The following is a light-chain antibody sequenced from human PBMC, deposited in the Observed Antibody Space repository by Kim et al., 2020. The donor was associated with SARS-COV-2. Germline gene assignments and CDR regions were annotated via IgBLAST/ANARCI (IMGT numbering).Light chain of an antibody. Sequence: QRVTISCTGSSSNIGAGFDVHWYQQLPGTAPKLLIFGNNNRPSGVPDRFSGSKSATSASLAITGLQVDDEGDYYCQSYDSSLLACVFGGGTKLTVL. CDR3: QSYDSSLLACV. J-gene: IGLJ3*02. CDR2: GNN. V-gene: IGLV1-40*01. CDR1: SSNIGAGFD.